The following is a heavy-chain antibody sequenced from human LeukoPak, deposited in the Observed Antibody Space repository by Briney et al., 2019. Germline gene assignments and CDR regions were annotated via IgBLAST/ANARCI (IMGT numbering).Heavy chain of an antibody. D-gene: IGHD1-26*01. V-gene: IGHV4-38-2*02. CDR2: VYHGGNT. Sequence: SETLSLTCTVSGYSISNGYYWGWIRQPPGRGLEFIGSVYHGGNTYYKASLKSRVTVSLDTSKNQFSLRLSSVTAADTAVYYCARSYSGSFLYWGQGSLVTVSS. CDR3: ARSYSGSFLY. CDR1: GYSISNGYY. J-gene: IGHJ1*01.